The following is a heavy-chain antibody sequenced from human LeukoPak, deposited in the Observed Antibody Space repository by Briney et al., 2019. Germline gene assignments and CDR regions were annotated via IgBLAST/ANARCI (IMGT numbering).Heavy chain of an antibody. Sequence: SGVSLRLSCAASGFTFSSIAMSWVRQAPDKGLEWVSTISGSGGGTYYADSVKGRFTISRDDSKNTLYLQMNSLRADDTAVYYCAKDLGRYRNNFFDYWGQGNLVTVSS. D-gene: IGHD1-26*01. CDR3: AKDLGRYRNNFFDY. V-gene: IGHV3-23*01. J-gene: IGHJ4*02. CDR1: GFTFSSIA. CDR2: ISGSGGGT.